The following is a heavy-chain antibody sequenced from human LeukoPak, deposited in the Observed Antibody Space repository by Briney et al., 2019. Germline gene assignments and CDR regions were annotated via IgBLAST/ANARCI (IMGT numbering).Heavy chain of an antibody. Sequence: SETLSLTCAVYGGSFSGYYWSWIRQPPGKGLEWIGEINHSGSTNYNPSLKSRVTISVDTSKNQFSLKLSSVTAADTAVYYCARGGGTTGTTLGYWGQGTLVTVSS. D-gene: IGHD1-7*01. CDR2: INHSGST. CDR3: ARGGGTTGTTLGY. J-gene: IGHJ4*02. CDR1: GGSFSGYY. V-gene: IGHV4-34*01.